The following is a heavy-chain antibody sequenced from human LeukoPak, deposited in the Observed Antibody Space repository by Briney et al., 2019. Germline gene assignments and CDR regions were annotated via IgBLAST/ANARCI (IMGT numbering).Heavy chain of an antibody. CDR3: ARGLDDYGDYLGAFDI. CDR1: GYTFTGYY. Sequence: GASVKVSCKASGYTFTGYYMHWVRQAPGQGLEWMGWINPNSGGTNYAQKFQGRVTMTRDTSISTAYMELSRLRSDDTAVYYCARGLDDYGDYLGAFDIWGQGTMVTVSS. CDR2: INPNSGGT. V-gene: IGHV1-2*02. D-gene: IGHD4-17*01. J-gene: IGHJ3*02.